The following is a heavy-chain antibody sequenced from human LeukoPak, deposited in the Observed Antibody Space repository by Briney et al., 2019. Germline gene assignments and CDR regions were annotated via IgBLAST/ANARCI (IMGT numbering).Heavy chain of an antibody. CDR2: ISGSGGDT. Sequence: PGGSLRLSCAASGFTFSSYEMNWVRQAPGKGLEWVSGISGSGGDTYYADSVRGRFTISRDNSENTLYLQMNSLRAEDTALYYCARGPDRGTYYRFGYWGQGTLVTVSS. J-gene: IGHJ4*02. CDR3: ARGPDRGTYYRFGY. D-gene: IGHD1-26*01. V-gene: IGHV3-23*01. CDR1: GFTFSSYE.